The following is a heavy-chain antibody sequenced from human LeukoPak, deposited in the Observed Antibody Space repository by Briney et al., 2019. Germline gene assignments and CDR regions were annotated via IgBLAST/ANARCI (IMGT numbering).Heavy chain of an antibody. V-gene: IGHV3-48*01. Sequence: GGSLRLSCAASGFTFSSYSMNWARQAPGKGLEWVSYISSSSSTIYYADSVKGRFTISRDNAKSSLYLQMNSLRAEDTAVYYCARDHYDFWSGYYIFDYWGQGTLVTVSS. CDR2: ISSSSSTI. D-gene: IGHD3-3*01. CDR3: ARDHYDFWSGYYIFDY. CDR1: GFTFSSYS. J-gene: IGHJ4*02.